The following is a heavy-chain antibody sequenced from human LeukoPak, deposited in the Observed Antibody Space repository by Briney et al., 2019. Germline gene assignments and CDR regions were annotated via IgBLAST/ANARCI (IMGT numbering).Heavy chain of an antibody. CDR1: GYTFTSYG. Sequence: VASVKVSCKASGYTFTSYGISWVRQAPGQGLEWMGWINPNSGGTNYAQKFQGRVTMTRDTSISTAYMELSRLRSDDTAVYYCARDRLLSHYYGSGSRFDYWGQGTLVTVSS. J-gene: IGHJ4*02. V-gene: IGHV1-2*02. CDR2: INPNSGGT. CDR3: ARDRLLSHYYGSGSRFDY. D-gene: IGHD3-10*01.